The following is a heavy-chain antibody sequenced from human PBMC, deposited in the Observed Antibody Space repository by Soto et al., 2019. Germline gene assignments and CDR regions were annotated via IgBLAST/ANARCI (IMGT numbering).Heavy chain of an antibody. CDR3: ARVYYDSSGYCY. Sequence: GRSLRLSCAASGFTVSSNYMSWVRQAPGKGLEWVSVIYSGGSTYYADSVKGRFTISRDNSKNTLYLQMNSLRAEDTAVYYCARVYYDSSGYCYWGQGTLVTVSS. CDR1: GFTVSSNY. D-gene: IGHD3-22*01. J-gene: IGHJ4*02. V-gene: IGHV3-53*01. CDR2: IYSGGST.